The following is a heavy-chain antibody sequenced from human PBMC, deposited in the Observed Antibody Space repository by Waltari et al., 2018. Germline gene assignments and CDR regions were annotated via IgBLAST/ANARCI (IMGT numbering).Heavy chain of an antibody. CDR3: TRGGRDSSWYWRD. CDR2: IKQDGSEK. CDR1: GLRFSNYW. J-gene: IGHJ4*02. D-gene: IGHD6-13*01. Sequence: EVQLVESGGGLAQPGGSLRLSCEASGLRFSNYWMTWVRQASGKGPEWVANIKQDGSEKYYMDSVKGRFTISRDNAKNSLYLQMNNLRVEDTAVYYCTRGGRDSSWYWRDWGQGTLVTVSS. V-gene: IGHV3-7*01.